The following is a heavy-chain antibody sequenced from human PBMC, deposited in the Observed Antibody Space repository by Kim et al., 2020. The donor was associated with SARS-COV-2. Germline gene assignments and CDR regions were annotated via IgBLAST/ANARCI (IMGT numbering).Heavy chain of an antibody. CDR1: GFTFGDHA. Sequence: GGSLRLSCTASGFTFGDHAMSWVRQAPGKGLEWVGFIRSKAYGGTTDYAASVKGRFTISRDDSKSIAYLQMNSMKTEDTAVYYCTRANNIGSWAYYYCYYWDDWGKGTTATASS. J-gene: IGHJ6*03. D-gene: IGHD1-26*01. V-gene: IGHV3-49*04. CDR2: IRSKAYGGTT. CDR3: TRANNIGSWAYYYCYYWDD.